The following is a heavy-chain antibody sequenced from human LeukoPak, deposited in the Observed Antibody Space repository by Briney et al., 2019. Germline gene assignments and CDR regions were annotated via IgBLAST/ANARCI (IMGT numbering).Heavy chain of an antibody. CDR2: INHSGST. CDR3: ARRNGSGMAFDI. CDR1: GGSISSSSYY. V-gene: IGHV4-39*07. J-gene: IGHJ3*02. Sequence: PSETLSLTCTVSGGSISSSSYYWSWIRQPPGKGLEWIGEINHSGSTNYNPSLKSRVTISVDTSKNQFSLKLSSVTAADTAVYYCARRNGSGMAFDIWGQGTMVTVSS. D-gene: IGHD3-10*01.